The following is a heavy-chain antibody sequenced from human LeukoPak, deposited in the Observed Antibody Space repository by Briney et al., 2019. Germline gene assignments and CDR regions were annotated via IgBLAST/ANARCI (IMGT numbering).Heavy chain of an antibody. CDR1: GLSISGQW. CDR2: IKHDGSEE. CDR3: AKRSPYGYAGHFDY. D-gene: IGHD5-18*01. V-gene: IGHV3-7*01. Sequence: GESLRLSCVASGLSISGQWMNWVRQAPGQGLEWVANIKHDGSEEYYVDSVKGRFTVSRDDGRNSVSLQMNSVRAEDTAVYYCAKRSPYGYAGHFDYWGQGTLVTVSS. J-gene: IGHJ4*02.